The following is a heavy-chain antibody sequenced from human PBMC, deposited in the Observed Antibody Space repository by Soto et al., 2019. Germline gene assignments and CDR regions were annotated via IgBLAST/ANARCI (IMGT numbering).Heavy chain of an antibody. D-gene: IGHD6-13*01. Sequence: SETLSLTCTVSGGSISSYYWSWIRQPPGKGLEWIGYIYYSGSTNYNPSLKSRVTISVDTSKNQFSLKLSSVTAADTAVYYCARQGSAGSSSWYVTGYWGQGTLVTSPQ. J-gene: IGHJ4*02. V-gene: IGHV4-59*08. CDR2: IYYSGST. CDR3: ARQGSAGSSSWYVTGY. CDR1: GGSISSYY.